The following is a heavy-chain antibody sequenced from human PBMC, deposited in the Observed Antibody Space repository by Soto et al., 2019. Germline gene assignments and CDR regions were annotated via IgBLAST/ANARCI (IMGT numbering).Heavy chain of an antibody. Sequence: SETLSLTCTVSGGSISSSSYYWGWIRQPPGKGLEWIGSIYYSGSTYYNPSLKSRVTISVDTSKNQFSLKLSSVTAADTAVYYCARNENTRCSGGSCYSSKGRSWFDPWGQGTLVTVSS. D-gene: IGHD2-15*01. J-gene: IGHJ5*02. CDR1: GGSISSSSYY. V-gene: IGHV4-39*01. CDR3: ARNENTRCSGGSCYSSKGRSWFDP. CDR2: IYYSGST.